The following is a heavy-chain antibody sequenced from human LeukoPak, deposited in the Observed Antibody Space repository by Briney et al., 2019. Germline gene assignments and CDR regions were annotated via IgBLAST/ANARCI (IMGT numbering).Heavy chain of an antibody. Sequence: PGGSLRLSCAVPGFTFSDYWMHWVRQAPGKGLVWVSRINGNGRSTAYAGSVKGRFTISRDNAKNTLYLQMNSLRVEDTAVYYCAGADAGVADAGWFDPWGQGTLVTVSS. J-gene: IGHJ5*02. V-gene: IGHV3-74*01. CDR1: GFTFSDYW. CDR2: INGNGRST. D-gene: IGHD3-10*01. CDR3: AGADAGVADAGWFDP.